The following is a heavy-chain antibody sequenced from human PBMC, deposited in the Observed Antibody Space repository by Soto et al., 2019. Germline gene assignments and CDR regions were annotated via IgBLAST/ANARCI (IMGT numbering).Heavy chain of an antibody. Sequence: QVQLVESGGGVVQPGRSLRLSCAASGFTFSNYGMHWVRQAPGKGLEWVTTISSDGNDKYYAGSVKGRCTISRDNSESTLDLQMNGLRAEHTAVYYCAKGSFLAHHFRVHWGQGTLVTVSS. CDR3: AKGSFLAHHFRVH. J-gene: IGHJ4*02. V-gene: IGHV3-30*18. CDR1: GFTFSNYG. D-gene: IGHD3-10*01. CDR2: ISSDGNDK.